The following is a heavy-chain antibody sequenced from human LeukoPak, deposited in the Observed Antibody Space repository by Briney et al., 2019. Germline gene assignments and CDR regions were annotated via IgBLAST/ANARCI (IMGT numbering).Heavy chain of an antibody. Sequence: SETLSLTCTVSGGSISSGGYYWSWIRQHPGKGLEWIGYIYYSGSTYYNPSLKSRVTISVDTSKNQFSLKLSSVTAADTAVYYCARAGPRSDGYNLDYWGQGTLVTVSS. D-gene: IGHD1-1*01. V-gene: IGHV4-31*03. CDR1: GGSISSGGYY. J-gene: IGHJ4*02. CDR2: IYYSGST. CDR3: ARAGPRSDGYNLDY.